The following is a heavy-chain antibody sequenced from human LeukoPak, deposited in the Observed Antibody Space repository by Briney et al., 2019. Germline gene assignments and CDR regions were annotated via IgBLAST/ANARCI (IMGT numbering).Heavy chain of an antibody. D-gene: IGHD2-2*01. CDR3: ASPTGYCSSTSCYPRDYYYGMDV. V-gene: IGHV1-69*13. Sequence: ASVKVSCKASGHTFTSYGISWVRQAPGQGLEWMGGIIPIFGTANYAQKFQGRVTITADESTSTAYMELSSLRSEDTAVYYCASPTGYCSSTSCYPRDYYYGMDVWGQGTTVTVSS. CDR2: IIPIFGTA. J-gene: IGHJ6*02. CDR1: GHTFTSYG.